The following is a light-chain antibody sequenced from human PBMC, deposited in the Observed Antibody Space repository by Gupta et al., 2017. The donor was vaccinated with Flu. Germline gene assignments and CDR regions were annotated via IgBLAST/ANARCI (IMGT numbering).Light chain of an antibody. Sequence: QSALTQPPSASGSPGQSVTISCTGTSSDVGAYNYVSWYQQHPGKAPKPIIFDVNQRTSVLPGRFSGSKAGTTASLTVAGLRAEDAADYFCIAYAGSSMWVFGGGTKLTVL. J-gene: IGLJ3*02. CDR3: IAYAGSSMWV. V-gene: IGLV2-8*01. CDR2: DVN. CDR1: SSDVGAYNY.